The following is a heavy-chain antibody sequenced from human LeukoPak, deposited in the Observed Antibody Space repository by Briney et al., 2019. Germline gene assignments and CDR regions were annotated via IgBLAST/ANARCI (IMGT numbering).Heavy chain of an antibody. V-gene: IGHV3-23*01. D-gene: IGHD2-2*01. CDR1: GFTFSSYA. CDR3: AKDVLVVCDAFDI. Sequence: PGGSLRLSCAASGFTFSSYAMSWVRQAPGKGLGWVSAISGSGGSTYYADSVKGRFTISRDNSKNTLYLQMNSLRAEDTAVYYCAKDVLVVCDAFDIWGQGTMVTVSS. CDR2: ISGSGGST. J-gene: IGHJ3*02.